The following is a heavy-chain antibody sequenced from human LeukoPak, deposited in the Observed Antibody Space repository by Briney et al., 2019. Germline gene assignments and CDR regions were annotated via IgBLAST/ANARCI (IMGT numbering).Heavy chain of an antibody. CDR3: ATSGGSYWS. D-gene: IGHD1-26*01. V-gene: IGHV3-23*01. CDR2: ISGRDSTT. Sequence: QTGGSLRLSCAASGFTFSSYAMSWVRQAPGKGLEWVSGISGRDSTTYYADSVKGRFTISRENSKNTLYLQMNSLRAEDTAVYYCATSGGSYWSWGQGTLVTVSP. J-gene: IGHJ5*02. CDR1: GFTFSSYA.